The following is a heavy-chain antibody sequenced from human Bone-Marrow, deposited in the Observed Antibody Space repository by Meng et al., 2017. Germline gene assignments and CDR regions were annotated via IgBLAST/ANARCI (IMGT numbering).Heavy chain of an antibody. CDR3: ARHKGNSYGYLYFDY. CDR2: IYYFGDT. J-gene: IGHJ4*02. D-gene: IGHD5-18*01. V-gene: IGHV4-39*01. Sequence: QLQLPESGPGLVKPSETLSLTCTVSGGSISDRSYYWGWIRQPPGKGLEWIGSIYYFGDTFYSQSLRSRVTISVDTSKNQFSLKLSSVTAADTAVFYCARHKGNSYGYLYFDYWGQGILVTVSS. CDR1: GGSISDRSYY.